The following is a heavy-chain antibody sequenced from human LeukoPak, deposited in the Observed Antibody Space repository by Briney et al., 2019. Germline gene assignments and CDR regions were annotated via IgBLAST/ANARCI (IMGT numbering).Heavy chain of an antibody. J-gene: IGHJ4*02. CDR2: ISGSGGST. V-gene: IGHV3-23*01. CDR3: AKEGQESYYDSSGYYYFDY. D-gene: IGHD3-22*01. CDR1: GFTFSSYA. Sequence: GGSLRLSCAASGFTFSSYAMSWVRQAPGKGLEWVSAISGSGGSTYYADSVKGRFTISRDNSKNTLYLQMNSLRAEDTAVYYCAKEGQESYYDSSGYYYFDYWGQGTLVTVSS.